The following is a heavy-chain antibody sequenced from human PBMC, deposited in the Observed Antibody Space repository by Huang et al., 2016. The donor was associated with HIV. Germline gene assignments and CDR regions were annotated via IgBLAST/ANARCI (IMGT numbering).Heavy chain of an antibody. Sequence: EVQLVESGGGLVQPGGSLRLSCAASGFSISSYWMHWVRQAPGKGLVWVSRINSDRSSTSYADSWKGRFTISRDNAKNTLYLQMNSLRAEDTAVYYCARDPRIQSWLNFFDYWGQGTLVSVSS. J-gene: IGHJ4*02. CDR2: INSDRSST. CDR3: ARDPRIQSWLNFFDY. CDR1: GFSISSYW. V-gene: IGHV3-74*01. D-gene: IGHD3-22*01.